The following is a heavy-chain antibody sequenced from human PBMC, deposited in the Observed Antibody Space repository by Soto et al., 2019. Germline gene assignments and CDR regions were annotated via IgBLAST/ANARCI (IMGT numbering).Heavy chain of an antibody. J-gene: IGHJ4*02. CDR3: AKNPGYYYDSTGYHFDY. V-gene: IGHV3-23*01. CDR1: EFTFSNYA. D-gene: IGHD3-22*01. Sequence: GSLRLSCAASEFTFSNYAMSCVRQAPGKGLEWVSAISYGGGTTYYADSVKGRFTISRDNSKNTLYLQMNSLRAEDTAVYYCAKNPGYYYDSTGYHFDYWGQGTLVTVSS. CDR2: ISYGGGTT.